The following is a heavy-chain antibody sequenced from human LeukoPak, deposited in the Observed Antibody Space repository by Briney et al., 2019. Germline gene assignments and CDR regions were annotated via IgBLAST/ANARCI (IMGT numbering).Heavy chain of an antibody. CDR1: GGSFSGYY. V-gene: IGHV4-34*01. D-gene: IGHD6-13*01. CDR3: ARGRYLTTLGGAAAGFLDS. J-gene: IGHJ4*02. CDR2: INHSGST. Sequence: SETLSLTCGVNGGSFSGYYRNWIRQTPGKGLEWIGEINHSGSTNYNPSLKRRVTISVDTSQKQFSLRLTSVTAADTAVYYCARGRYLTTLGGAAAGFLDSWGQGTLVTVSS.